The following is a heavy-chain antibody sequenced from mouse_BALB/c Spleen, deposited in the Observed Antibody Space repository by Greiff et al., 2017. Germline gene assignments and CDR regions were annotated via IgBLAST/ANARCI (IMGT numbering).Heavy chain of an antibody. CDR2: IYPYNGGT. CDR1: GYTFTDYN. Sequence: EVQLQQSGPELVKPGASVKISCKASGYTFTDYNMHWVKQSHGKSLEWIGYIYPYNGGTGYNQKFKSKATLTVDNSSSTAYMELRSLTSEDSAVYYCASLYYYGSSLSFDYWGQGTTLTVSS. J-gene: IGHJ2*01. CDR3: ASLYYYGSSLSFDY. D-gene: IGHD1-1*01. V-gene: IGHV1S29*02.